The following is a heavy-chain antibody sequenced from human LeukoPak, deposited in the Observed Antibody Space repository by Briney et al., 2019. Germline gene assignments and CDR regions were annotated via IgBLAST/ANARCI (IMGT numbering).Heavy chain of an antibody. CDR1: GFTFSNCG. CDR3: AKDLGTYCYYGMDV. J-gene: IGHJ6*02. V-gene: IGHV3-30*18. Sequence: GGSLRLSCAASGFTFSNCGMHWVRQAPGKGLEWVAVIASDGSNKYYADSVKGRFTISRDNSKNTLYLQMNSLRAEDTAVYYCAKDLGTYCYYGMDVWGQGTTVTVSS. CDR2: IASDGSNK. D-gene: IGHD6-13*01.